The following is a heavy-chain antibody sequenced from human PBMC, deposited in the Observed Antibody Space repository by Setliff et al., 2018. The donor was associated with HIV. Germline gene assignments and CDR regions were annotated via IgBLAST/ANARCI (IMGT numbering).Heavy chain of an antibody. D-gene: IGHD1-1*01. CDR3: ATVDGTRYLDY. J-gene: IGHJ4*02. CDR2: MFRTGTS. CDR1: GYSIRSGYY. V-gene: IGHV4-38-2*01. Sequence: SETLSLTCAVSGYSIRSGYYWGWIRQSPGKGREWIDTMFRTGTSNYNPSLTSRVTISQDTSKTHFSMELTSLTAADTAVYYCATVDGTRYLDYWGQGRLVTVSS.